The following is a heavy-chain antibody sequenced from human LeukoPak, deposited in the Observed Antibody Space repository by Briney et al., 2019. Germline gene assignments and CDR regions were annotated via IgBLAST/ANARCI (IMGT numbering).Heavy chain of an antibody. V-gene: IGHV3-7*01. Sequence: TGGSLRLSCAASGFTFSNYWMTWVRQPPGKGLEWVANIKQDGGGEYYVVDSVKGRFTISRDNAKSSLYLQMNSLRAEDTAVYYCARGGYCTRGSCYCDYWGQGTLVTVSS. D-gene: IGHD2-15*01. J-gene: IGHJ4*02. CDR3: ARGGYCTRGSCYCDY. CDR2: IKQDGGGE. CDR1: GFTFSNYW.